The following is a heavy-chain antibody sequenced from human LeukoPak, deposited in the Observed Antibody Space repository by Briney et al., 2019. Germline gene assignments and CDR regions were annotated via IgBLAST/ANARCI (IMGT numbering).Heavy chain of an antibody. CDR2: IIPIFGTA. D-gene: IGHD5-18*01. CDR3: ARDGGYSYGYVKDY. J-gene: IGHJ4*02. V-gene: IGHV1-69*06. Sequence: ASVKVSCKASGGTFSSCAISWVRQAPGQGLEWMGRIIPIFGTANYAQKFQGRVTITADKSTSTAYMELSSLRSEDTAVYYCARDGGYSYGYVKDYWGQGALVTVSS. CDR1: GGTFSSCA.